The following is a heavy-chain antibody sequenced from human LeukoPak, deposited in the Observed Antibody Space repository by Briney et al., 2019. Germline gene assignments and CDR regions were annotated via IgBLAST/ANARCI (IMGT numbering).Heavy chain of an antibody. CDR1: GFTFSAFA. J-gene: IGHJ4*02. Sequence: GRTLSLSCAVSGFTFSAFAMDWVCPAPGKGLGWVPCIQYDGINQSYADPVKARFNTSKDNSKTTVFLQMNTLRPEDPAVYHCVKKRPRTYYFDYWGQGILVTVSS. D-gene: IGHD6-25*01. CDR3: VKKRPRTYYFDY. V-gene: IGHV3-30*02. CDR2: IQYDGINQ.